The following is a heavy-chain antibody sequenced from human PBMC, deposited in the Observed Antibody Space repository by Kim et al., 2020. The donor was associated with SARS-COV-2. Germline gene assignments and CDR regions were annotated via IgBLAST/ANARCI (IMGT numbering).Heavy chain of an antibody. V-gene: IGHV3-43*02. Sequence: GSLRLSCAASGFTFDDYAIQWVRQVPGKGLEWVSLISRDGGEIKYADSVKGRFTISRDNSKKSVYLQMISLRSEDTALYYCVRGQQWLIKNWGQGTQVTVSS. CDR1: GFTFDDYA. CDR3: VRGQQWLIKN. D-gene: IGHD6-19*01. J-gene: IGHJ4*02. CDR2: ISRDGGEI.